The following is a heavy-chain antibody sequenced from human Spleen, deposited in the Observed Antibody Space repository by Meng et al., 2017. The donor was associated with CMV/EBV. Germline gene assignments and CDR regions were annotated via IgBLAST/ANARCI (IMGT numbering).Heavy chain of an antibody. CDR2: INPNSGGT. CDR1: GYTFTGYY. J-gene: IGHJ4*02. D-gene: IGHD7-27*01. V-gene: IGHV1-2*02. Sequence: ASVKVSCKASGYTFTGYYLHWVRQAPGQGLEWMGWINPNSGGTNYAQKFQGRVTMTRDTSISTGYMELTRLTSDDTAVYYCARDNNWGPDYWGQGTLVTVSS. CDR3: ARDNNWGPDY.